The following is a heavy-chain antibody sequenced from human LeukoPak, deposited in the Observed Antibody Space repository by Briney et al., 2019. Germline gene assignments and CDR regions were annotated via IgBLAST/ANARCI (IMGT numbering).Heavy chain of an antibody. Sequence: GGSLRLSCAASGFTFSDSYMSWIRQAPGKGLEWVSSISSSGNTIYHADSVKGRFTISRDNAKNSLCLQMNSLRAEDTAVYYCARGLRWNEYRGQGTLVTVSS. CDR1: GFTFSDSY. J-gene: IGHJ4*02. D-gene: IGHD4-23*01. CDR2: ISSSGNTI. V-gene: IGHV3-11*01. CDR3: ARGLRWNEY.